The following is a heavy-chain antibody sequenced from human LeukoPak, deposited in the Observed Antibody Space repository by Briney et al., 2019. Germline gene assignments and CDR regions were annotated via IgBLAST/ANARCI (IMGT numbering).Heavy chain of an antibody. J-gene: IGHJ3*02. V-gene: IGHV1-69*02. CDR3: ARALGPDNDAFDI. Sequence: SVKLSCKASGGTFSSYTISWVRQAPGQGLEWMGRIIPILGIANYAQKFQGGVTITADKSTSTAYMELSSLRSEDTAVYYCARALGPDNDAFDIWGQGTMVTVSS. D-gene: IGHD1-14*01. CDR1: GGTFSSYT. CDR2: IIPILGIA.